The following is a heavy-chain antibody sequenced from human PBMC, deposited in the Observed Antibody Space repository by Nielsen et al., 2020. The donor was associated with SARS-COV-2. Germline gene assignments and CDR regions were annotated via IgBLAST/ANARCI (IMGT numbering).Heavy chain of an antibody. V-gene: IGHV4-30-2*01. D-gene: IGHD4-17*01. CDR1: GFSLSTSGMC. J-gene: IGHJ4*02. Sequence: LVKPTQTLTLTCTFSGFSLSTSGMCVSWIRQTPGKGLEWIGEINPTGRTNYNPSLNSRVTISIDTSKNQFSLKVTSMTAADTGVYYCASDSSDYLRYFDFWGEGTLVTVSS. CDR3: ASDSSDYLRYFDF. CDR2: INPTGRT.